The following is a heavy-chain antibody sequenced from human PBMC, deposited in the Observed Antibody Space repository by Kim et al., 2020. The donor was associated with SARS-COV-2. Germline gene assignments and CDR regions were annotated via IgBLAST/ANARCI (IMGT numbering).Heavy chain of an antibody. CDR2: IRSSSNYI. V-gene: IGHV3-21*01. D-gene: IGHD3-16*01. Sequence: GGSLRLSCAASGFTFSSYSMTWVRQAPGKGLEWVSFIRSSSNYIYYADSVKGRFTISRDNPKNSLYLHMNSLRAEDTAVYYCARDLLRRGGVDVWGQGTTVTVSS. CDR1: GFTFSSYS. J-gene: IGHJ6*02. CDR3: ARDLLRRGGVDV.